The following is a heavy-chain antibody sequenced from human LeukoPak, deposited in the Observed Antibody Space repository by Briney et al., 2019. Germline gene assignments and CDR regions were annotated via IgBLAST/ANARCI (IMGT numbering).Heavy chain of an antibody. CDR3: ARAEFGELLPDDY. Sequence: GGSLRLSCAASEFTFSSYGMHWVRQAPGKGLEWVAVIWYDGSNKYYADSVKGRFTISRDNSKNTLYLQMNSLRAEDTAVYYCARAEFGELLPDDYWGQGTLVTVSS. D-gene: IGHD3-10*01. CDR1: EFTFSSYG. CDR2: IWYDGSNK. J-gene: IGHJ4*02. V-gene: IGHV3-33*01.